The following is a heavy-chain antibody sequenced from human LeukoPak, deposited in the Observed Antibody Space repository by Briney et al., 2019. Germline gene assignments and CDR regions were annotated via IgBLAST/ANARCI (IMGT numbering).Heavy chain of an antibody. J-gene: IGHJ4*02. Sequence: TGGSLRLSCAASGFTFSSYWMSWVRQAPGKGLEWVANIKQDGSEKYYVDSVKGRFTISRDNAKNSLYLQMNSLRAEDTAVYYCARDGYGSSSHFDYWGQGTLVTVSS. CDR3: ARDGYGSSSHFDY. CDR2: IKQDGSEK. D-gene: IGHD6-6*01. CDR1: GFTFSSYW. V-gene: IGHV3-7*01.